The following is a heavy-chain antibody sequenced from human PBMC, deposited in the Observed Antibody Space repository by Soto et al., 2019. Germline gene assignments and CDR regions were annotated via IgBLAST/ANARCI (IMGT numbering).Heavy chain of an antibody. D-gene: IGHD3-10*01. CDR3: AKARFGDGRGFYY. CDR1: GFTFRNNA. V-gene: IGHV3-23*01. CDR2: ISGSGTNT. Sequence: GGSLRLSCVGSGFTFRNNAMNWVRQAPGKGLEWVSTISGSGTNTYYADSVKGRFTISRDNARDTLFLQMSGLKFEDTAVYFCAKARFGDGRGFYYWGKGSLVTISS. J-gene: IGHJ4*02.